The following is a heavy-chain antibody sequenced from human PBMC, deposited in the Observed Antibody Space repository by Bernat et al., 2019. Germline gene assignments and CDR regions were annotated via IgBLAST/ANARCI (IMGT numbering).Heavy chain of an antibody. Sequence: EVQLVESGGGLIQPGRSLRLSCAASGFTVSSNYMSWVRQAPGKGLEWVSVIYSGGSTYYADSVKGRFTISRDNSKNTLYLQMNSLRAEDTAVYYCARDSSTVTSWNAFDIWGQGTMVTVSS. CDR3: ARDSSTVTSWNAFDI. CDR1: GFTVSSNY. V-gene: IGHV3-53*01. D-gene: IGHD4-11*01. CDR2: IYSGGST. J-gene: IGHJ3*02.